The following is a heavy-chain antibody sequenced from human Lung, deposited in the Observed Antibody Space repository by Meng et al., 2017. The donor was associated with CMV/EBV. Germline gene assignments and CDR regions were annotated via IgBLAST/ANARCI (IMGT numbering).Heavy chain of an antibody. CDR2: IYLGDSDT. Sequence: GESXKISCKGSGYSFTSYWIGWVRQMPGKGLEWMGIIYLGDSDTRYSPSFQSQVIISADKSISTAYLQWSSLKASDTAMYYCARTTTPHYYYYGMDVWGQGXTVTVSS. J-gene: IGHJ6*02. CDR3: ARTTTPHYYYYGMDV. CDR1: GYSFTSYW. V-gene: IGHV5-51*01. D-gene: IGHD4-17*01.